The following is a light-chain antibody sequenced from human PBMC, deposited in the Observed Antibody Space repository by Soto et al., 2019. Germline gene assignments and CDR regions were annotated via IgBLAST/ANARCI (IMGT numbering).Light chain of an antibody. CDR2: AAS. CDR1: QSISSY. V-gene: IGKV1-39*01. Sequence: DIRMTQSPSSLSASVGDRVTITCRASQSISSYLNWYQQKPGKAPKLLIYAASSLQSGVPSRFSGSGSGTDFALTISSLQSEDFAVYYCQQYNNWPWTFGQGTKVDIK. J-gene: IGKJ1*01. CDR3: QQYNNWPWT.